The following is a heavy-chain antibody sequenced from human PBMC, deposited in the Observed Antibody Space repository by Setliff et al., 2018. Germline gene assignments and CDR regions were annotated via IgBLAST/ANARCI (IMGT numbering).Heavy chain of an antibody. CDR2: VYYSGSI. Sequence: KPSETLSLTCTVSGGSISDSHYYWGWFRQPPGMRPEWIGTVYYSGSIYYNPSLKSRVTLFVDTSKDQFSLRLTSMTAADTAVYYCARGLSSSWYLYYYGMDVWGQGTTVTVSS. D-gene: IGHD6-13*01. V-gene: IGHV4-39*01. CDR3: ARGLSSSWYLYYYGMDV. CDR1: GGSISDSHYY. J-gene: IGHJ6*02.